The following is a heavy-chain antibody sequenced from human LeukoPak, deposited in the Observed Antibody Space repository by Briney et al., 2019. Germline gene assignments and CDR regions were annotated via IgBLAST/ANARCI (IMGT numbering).Heavy chain of an antibody. Sequence: SETLSLTCTVSHYSISSNYYWGWIRQPPGKGLGWIGSIYHSGSTYYKPSLKSRVTISVDTSKNQFSLKLTSVTAADTAVYYCARSSGYMSYWGQGTLVTVSS. CDR1: HYSISSNYY. CDR2: IYHSGST. J-gene: IGHJ4*02. V-gene: IGHV4-38-2*02. D-gene: IGHD3-22*01. CDR3: ARSSGYMSY.